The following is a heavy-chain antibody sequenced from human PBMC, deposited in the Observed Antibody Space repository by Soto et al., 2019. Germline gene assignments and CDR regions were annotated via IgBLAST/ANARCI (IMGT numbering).Heavy chain of an antibody. D-gene: IGHD2-8*01. J-gene: IGHJ6*02. CDR3: ARGHSTDCSNGVCSFFYNHEMDV. CDR1: GGTFSSYA. CDR2: IIPIFGTA. Sequence: ASVKVSCKASGGTFSSYAISWVRQAPGQGLEWMGGIIPIFGTANYAQKFQGRVTITADKSTSTVYMELTRLRSDDTAVYFCARGHSTDCSNGVCSFFYNHEMDVWGQGTTVTVSS. V-gene: IGHV1-69*06.